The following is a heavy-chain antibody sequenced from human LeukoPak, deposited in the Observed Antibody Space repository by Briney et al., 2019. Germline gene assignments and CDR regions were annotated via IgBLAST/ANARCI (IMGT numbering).Heavy chain of an antibody. CDR1: EFSVGSNY. J-gene: IGHJ4*02. CDR2: IYSGGST. V-gene: IGHV3-66*01. CDR3: AKTPLNSGYFDY. Sequence: PGGSLRLSCAASEFSVGSNYMTWVRQAPGKGLEWVSLIYSGGSTYYADSVKGRFTISRDNSRNTLYLQMNSLRVEDTAVYHCAKTPLNSGYFDYWGQGTLVTVSS.